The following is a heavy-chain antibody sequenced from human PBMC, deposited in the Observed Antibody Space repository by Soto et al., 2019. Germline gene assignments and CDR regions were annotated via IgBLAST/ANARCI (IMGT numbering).Heavy chain of an antibody. CDR3: AKDLGSSGSYHGIYFDS. D-gene: IGHD1-26*01. CDR1: GFTFSIYG. Sequence: GGSLRLSFAACGFTFSIYGMNWVRQAPGKGLEWVSYISSSTTIYYADSVKGRFTISRDNPKNTLYLQTNSLRAEDTALYYCAKDLGSSGSYHGIYFDSWGQGTLVTVSS. J-gene: IGHJ4*02. CDR2: ISSSTTI. V-gene: IGHV3-48*01.